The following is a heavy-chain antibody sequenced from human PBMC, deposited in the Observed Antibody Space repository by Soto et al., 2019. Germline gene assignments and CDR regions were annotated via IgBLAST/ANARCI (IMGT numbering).Heavy chain of an antibody. CDR2: ISSSSSTI. V-gene: IGHV3-48*01. J-gene: IGHJ6*02. CDR1: GFTFGSYS. D-gene: IGHD3-3*01. CDR3: ATARHDFWTGKSGIDV. Sequence: GGSLRLSCAASGFTFGSYSMNWVRQAPGKGLEWVSYISSSSSTIYYADSVKGRFTISRDNAKNSLYLQMNSLRSEDTAVYFFATARHDFWTGKSGIDVLCQGTTVTASS.